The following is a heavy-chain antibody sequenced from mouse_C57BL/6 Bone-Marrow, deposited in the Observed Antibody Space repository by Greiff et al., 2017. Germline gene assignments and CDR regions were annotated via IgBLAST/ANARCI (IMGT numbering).Heavy chain of an antibody. V-gene: IGHV1-72*01. CDR2: IYPNSGGT. J-gene: IGHJ1*03. CDR1: GYTFTSYW. D-gene: IGHD5-1*01. Sequence: VQLQQPGAELVKPGASVKLSCKASGYTFTSYWMNWVKQRPGRGLEWIGRIYPNSGGTKYNEKFKSKATLTVDKPSSTAYMQLSSLTSEDSAVYYCAHVTYFYWYVAVWGTGTTVTVSS. CDR3: AHVTYFYWYVAV.